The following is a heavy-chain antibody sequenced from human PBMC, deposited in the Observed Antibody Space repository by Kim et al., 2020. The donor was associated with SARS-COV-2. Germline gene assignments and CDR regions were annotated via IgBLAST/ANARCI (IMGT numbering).Heavy chain of an antibody. D-gene: IGHD1-26*01. CDR3: AKVPKWDQPSLYYYYGMDV. J-gene: IGHJ6*02. V-gene: IGHV3-23*01. Sequence: GGSLRLSCAASGFTLSNYALSWVRQGPGKGLDWVSFISASGGTTYYADSVEGRFTISRDNSKNTLYLQMNSLRAGDTAVYYCAKVPKWDQPSLYYYYGMDVWGQGTMVTVSS. CDR1: GFTLSNYA. CDR2: ISASGGTT.